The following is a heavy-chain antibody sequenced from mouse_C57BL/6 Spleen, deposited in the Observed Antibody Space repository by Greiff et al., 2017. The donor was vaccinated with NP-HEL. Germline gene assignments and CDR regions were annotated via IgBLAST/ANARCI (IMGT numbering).Heavy chain of an antibody. V-gene: IGHV1-47*01. D-gene: IGHD2-4*01. CDR2: FHPYNDDT. CDR3: AIYYDYGDYAMDY. Sequence: QVQLKQSGAELVKPGASVKMSCKASGYTFTTYPIEWMKQNHGKSLEWIGNFHPYNDDTKYNEKFKGKATLTVEKSSSTVYLELSRLTSDDSAVYYCAIYYDYGDYAMDYWGQGTSVTVSS. J-gene: IGHJ4*01. CDR1: GYTFTTYP.